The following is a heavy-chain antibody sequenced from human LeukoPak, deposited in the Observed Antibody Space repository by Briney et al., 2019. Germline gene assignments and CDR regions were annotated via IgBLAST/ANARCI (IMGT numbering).Heavy chain of an antibody. V-gene: IGHV1-46*01. CDR2: INPSGGST. Sequence: ASVKVSCKASGYTFTGYYMHWVRQAPGQGLEWMGIINPSGGSTSYAQKFQGRVTMTRDMSTSTVYMELSSLRSEDTAVYYCARDSRQFLIIPPDSHFDYWGQGTLVTVSS. J-gene: IGHJ4*02. D-gene: IGHD2-2*02. CDR1: GYTFTGYY. CDR3: ARDSRQFLIIPPDSHFDY.